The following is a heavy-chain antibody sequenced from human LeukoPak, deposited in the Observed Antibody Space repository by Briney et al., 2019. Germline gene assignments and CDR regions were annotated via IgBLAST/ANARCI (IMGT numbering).Heavy chain of an antibody. CDR1: GFTFSSYE. CDR3: ARSARLMKGVVEVTALDD. Sequence: GGSLRLSCAASGFTFSSYEMNWVRQAPGRGLEWVSYISSSGSTIYYADSVKGRFTISRDNAKNSLYLQMNSLRADDTAVYYCARSARLMKGVVEVTALDDWGQGTLVTVSS. V-gene: IGHV3-48*03. D-gene: IGHD3-3*01. J-gene: IGHJ4*02. CDR2: ISSSGSTI.